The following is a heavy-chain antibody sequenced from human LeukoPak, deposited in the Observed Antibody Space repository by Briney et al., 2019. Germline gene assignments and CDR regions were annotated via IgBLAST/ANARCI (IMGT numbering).Heavy chain of an antibody. J-gene: IGHJ4*02. CDR2: IVVGSGKT. D-gene: IGHD2-2*01. Sequence: SVKVSCKASGVSYTTPAIHWVRQSRGQRREWVGWIVVGSGKTRYSQEFQQRVTMSLDMSTSTAYMGMSSLRSEDTAVYYCAAGKRCSTSGEFDFWGQGSLVTVSS. CDR1: GVSYTTPA. V-gene: IGHV1-58*02. CDR3: AAGKRCSTSGEFDF.